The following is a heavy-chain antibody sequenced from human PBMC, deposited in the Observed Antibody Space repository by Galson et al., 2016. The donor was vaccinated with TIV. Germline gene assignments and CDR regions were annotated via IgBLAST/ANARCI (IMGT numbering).Heavy chain of an antibody. CDR3: AKGKEYYEF. Sequence: QSGAEVKKPGESLIISCKASGYVFSAHWFGWVRQMPGKGPEWIGIMNPGDSETRYSPSFEGQVTISADNSISTAYLQWHSLKASDTAVYYCAKGKEYYEFWGQGTLVTVSS. J-gene: IGHJ4*02. D-gene: IGHD3-16*01. V-gene: IGHV5-51*03. CDR2: MNPGDSET. CDR1: GYVFSAHW.